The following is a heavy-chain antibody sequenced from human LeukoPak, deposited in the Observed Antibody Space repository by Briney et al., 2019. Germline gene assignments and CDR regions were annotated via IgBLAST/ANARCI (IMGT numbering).Heavy chain of an antibody. Sequence: EPSETLSLTCTVSGGSISSYYWSWIRQPPGKGLEWIGYIYTSGSTNYNPSLKNRVTISVDTSKNQFSLKLSSVTAADTAVYYCARLSGGWLFDYWGQGTLVTVSS. CDR1: GGSISSYY. J-gene: IGHJ4*02. D-gene: IGHD1-26*01. CDR2: IYTSGST. V-gene: IGHV4-4*09. CDR3: ARLSGGWLFDY.